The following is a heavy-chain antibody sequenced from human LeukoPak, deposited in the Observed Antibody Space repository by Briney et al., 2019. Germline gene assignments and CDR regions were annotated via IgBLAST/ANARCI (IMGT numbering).Heavy chain of an antibody. V-gene: IGHV1-2*02. J-gene: IGHJ3*02. Sequence: VASVTVSCKASGYTFTAYYINWVRQAPGQGLEWMGWINPHSGGAVYAQGFQGRVTMTRDTSISTAYMELSRLRSDDTAVYYCARFEDYGGNRDVFDIWGQGTMVTVSS. CDR2: INPHSGGA. CDR1: GYTFTAYY. D-gene: IGHD4-23*01. CDR3: ARFEDYGGNRDVFDI.